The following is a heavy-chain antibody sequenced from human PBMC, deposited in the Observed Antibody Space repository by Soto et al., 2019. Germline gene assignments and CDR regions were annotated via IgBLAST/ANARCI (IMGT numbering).Heavy chain of an antibody. D-gene: IGHD6-13*01. CDR1: GFTFSDYY. J-gene: IGHJ4*02. V-gene: IGHV3-11*01. Sequence: LSGAASGFTFSDYYMSWIRQAPGKGLEWVSYISTSSATIYYADSVRGRFTISRDNAKNSLYLQMNSLKTEDTAVYYCTTDQPYYSSSWKGIRDYWGQGTLVTVSS. CDR3: TTDQPYYSSSWKGIRDY. CDR2: ISTSSATI.